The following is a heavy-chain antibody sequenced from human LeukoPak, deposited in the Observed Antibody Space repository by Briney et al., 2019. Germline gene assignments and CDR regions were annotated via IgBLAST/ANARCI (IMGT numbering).Heavy chain of an antibody. CDR3: ARTRKTAVAGNNWSDP. D-gene: IGHD6-19*01. Sequence: SETLSLTCTVSGGSISSYYWSWIRQPAGKGLEWIGRIYTSGSTNYNPSLKSRVTMSVDTSKNQFSLKLSSVTAADTAVYYCARTRKTAVAGNNWSDPWGQGTLVTVSS. CDR2: IYTSGST. CDR1: GGSISSYY. J-gene: IGHJ5*02. V-gene: IGHV4-4*07.